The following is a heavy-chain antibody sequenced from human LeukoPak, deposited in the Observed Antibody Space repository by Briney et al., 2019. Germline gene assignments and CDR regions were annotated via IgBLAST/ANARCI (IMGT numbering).Heavy chain of an antibody. Sequence: SETLSLTCTVSGGPISSSSYYWGWIRQPPGKGLEWIGSIYHSGSTYYNPSLKSRVTISVDTSKNQFSLKLSSVTAADTAVYYCARSSAGFFDYWGQGTLVTVSS. CDR1: GGPISSSSYY. CDR3: ARSSAGFFDY. V-gene: IGHV4-39*01. J-gene: IGHJ4*02. CDR2: IYHSGST. D-gene: IGHD3-10*01.